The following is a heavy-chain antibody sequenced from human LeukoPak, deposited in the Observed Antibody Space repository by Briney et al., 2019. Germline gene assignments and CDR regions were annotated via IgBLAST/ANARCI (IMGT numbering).Heavy chain of an antibody. D-gene: IGHD3-10*01. V-gene: IGHV3-53*04. CDR1: GFTVSSNY. Sequence: PGGSLRLSCAASGFTVSSNYMSWVRQAPGKGLEWVSVIYSGGSTYYADSVKGRFTISRHNSKNTLYLQINSLRAEDTAVYYCARSLTMARGVNWFDPWGQGTLVTVSS. CDR2: IYSGGST. J-gene: IGHJ5*02. CDR3: ARSLTMARGVNWFDP.